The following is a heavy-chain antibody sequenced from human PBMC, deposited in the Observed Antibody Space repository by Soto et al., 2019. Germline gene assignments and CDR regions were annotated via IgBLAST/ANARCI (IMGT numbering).Heavy chain of an antibody. CDR2: IYPGDYEN. D-gene: IGHD1-7*01. CDR3: ARSRTTAEKINWNYKTSWFDP. CDR1: GYSFTSYC. V-gene: IGHV5-51*01. J-gene: IGHJ5*02. Sequence: GEALKISCNGSGYSFTSYCIGWVRQMPGEVLELMGIIYPGDYENRYSPSFQGQVTNSADKSISTAYLQWSSLKASDTAMYYCARSRTTAEKINWNYKTSWFDPWGQGTLVTVSS.